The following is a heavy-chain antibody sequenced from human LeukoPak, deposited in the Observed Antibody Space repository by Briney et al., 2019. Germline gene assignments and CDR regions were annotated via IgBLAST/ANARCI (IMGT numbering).Heavy chain of an antibody. CDR1: GFTFSSYA. J-gene: IGHJ4*02. D-gene: IGHD7-27*01. CDR3: AKGGWGTVLDY. CDR2: ISYDGSNK. V-gene: IGHV3-30*14. Sequence: GGSLRLSCAASGFTFSSYAMHWVRQAPGKGLEWVAVISYDGSNKYYADSVKGRFTISRDNSKNTLYLQMNSLRAEDTAVYYCAKGGWGTVLDYWGQGTLVTVSS.